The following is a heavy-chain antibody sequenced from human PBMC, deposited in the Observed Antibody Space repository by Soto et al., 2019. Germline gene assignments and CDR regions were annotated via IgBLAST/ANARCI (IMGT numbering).Heavy chain of an antibody. Sequence: SETLSLTCAVYGGSFSGYYWSWIRQPPGKGLEWIGEINHSGSTNYNPSLKSRVTISVDTSQNQFSLKLSSVTAADTAVYYCSRGRAAAGSLDYYYGMDVWGQGTTVTVSS. D-gene: IGHD6-13*01. V-gene: IGHV4-34*01. CDR3: SRGRAAAGSLDYYYGMDV. CDR2: INHSGST. CDR1: GGSFSGYY. J-gene: IGHJ6*02.